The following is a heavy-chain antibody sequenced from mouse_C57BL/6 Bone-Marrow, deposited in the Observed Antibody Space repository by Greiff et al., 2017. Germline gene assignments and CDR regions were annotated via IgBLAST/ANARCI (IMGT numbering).Heavy chain of an antibody. CDR2: ISYDGSN. D-gene: IGHD1-1*01. V-gene: IGHV3-6*01. CDR3: ARGGYYGSNY. Sequence: EVHLVESGPGLVKPSQSLSLTCSVTGYSITSGYYWNWIRQFPGNKLEWMGYISYDGSNNYNPSLKNRISITRDTSKNQFFLKLNSVTTEDTATYYCARGGYYGSNYWGQGTTLTVSS. CDR1: GYSITSGYY. J-gene: IGHJ2*01.